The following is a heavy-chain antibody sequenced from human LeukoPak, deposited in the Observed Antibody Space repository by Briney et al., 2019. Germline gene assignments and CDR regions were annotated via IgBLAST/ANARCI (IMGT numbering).Heavy chain of an antibody. Sequence: SVKVSCKASGGXFSSYAMSWVRQAPGQGLEWMGRIIPILGIANYAQKFQGRVTITADESTSTAYMELSSLRSEDTAVYYCARGASSGWAGRVDYWGQGILVTVSS. J-gene: IGHJ4*02. V-gene: IGHV1-69*04. D-gene: IGHD6-19*01. CDR1: GGXFSSYA. CDR3: ARGASSGWAGRVDY. CDR2: IIPILGIA.